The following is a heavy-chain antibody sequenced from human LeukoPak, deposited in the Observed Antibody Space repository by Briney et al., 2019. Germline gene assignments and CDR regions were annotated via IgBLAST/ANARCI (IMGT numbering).Heavy chain of an antibody. CDR2: IYYSGST. V-gene: IGHV4-30-4*01. J-gene: IGHJ4*02. CDR1: GGSISSGDYY. D-gene: IGHD1-1*01. CDR3: ARGINWNLIFNTQSHFDY. Sequence: SETLSLTCTVSGGSISSGDYYWSWIRQPPGKGLEWIGYIYYSGSTSYNPSLKSRVTISVDTSKNQFSLKLSSVTAADTAVYYCARGINWNLIFNTQSHFDYWGQGTLVTVSS.